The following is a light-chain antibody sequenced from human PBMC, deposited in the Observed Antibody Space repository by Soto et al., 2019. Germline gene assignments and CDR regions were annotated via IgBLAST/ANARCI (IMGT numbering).Light chain of an antibody. V-gene: IGKV4-1*01. CDR1: QSVLYDSNNKNY. CDR2: WAS. Sequence: DIVMTQSPDSLAVSLCERATINCKSSQSVLYDSNNKNYLAWYQQKPGQPPKLLIYWASTRESGVPDRFSGTGSGTDFTLTISSLQAEDVAVYYCQQYYSIPKTFGQGTKV. CDR3: QQYYSIPKT. J-gene: IGKJ1*01.